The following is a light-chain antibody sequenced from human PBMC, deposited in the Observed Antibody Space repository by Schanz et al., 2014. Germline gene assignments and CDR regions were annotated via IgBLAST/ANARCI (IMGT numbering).Light chain of an antibody. Sequence: QSALTQPPSVSGSPGQSITISCAGTSSDVGRHDSVSWYQHHPGKAPKLIIFNVSVRPSGVSNRFSGSKSGNTASLTISGLQAEDEADYYCSSYTSSNTGVFGGGTKLTVL. CDR3: SSYTSSNTGV. J-gene: IGLJ3*02. V-gene: IGLV2-14*03. CDR1: SSDVGRHDS. CDR2: NVS.